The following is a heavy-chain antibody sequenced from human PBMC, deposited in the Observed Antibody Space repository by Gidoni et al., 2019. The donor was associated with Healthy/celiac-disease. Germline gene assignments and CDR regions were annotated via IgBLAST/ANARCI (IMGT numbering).Heavy chain of an antibody. V-gene: IGHV5-51*01. J-gene: IGHJ4*02. CDR2: IYPGDSDT. CDR1: GYRFTSYG. CDR3: ARHKCTNGVCYYFDY. Sequence: EVQLVQSGAEVKKPGESLKISCKVSGYRFTSYGIGWVRQMPGNGLEWRGIIYPGDSDTRYSPSFQGQVTISADKSISTAYLQWSSLKASDTAMYYCARHKCTNGVCYYFDYWGQGTLVTVSS. D-gene: IGHD2-8*01.